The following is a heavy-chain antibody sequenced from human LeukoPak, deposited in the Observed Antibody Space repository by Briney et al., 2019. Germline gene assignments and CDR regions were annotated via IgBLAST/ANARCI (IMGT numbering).Heavy chain of an antibody. CDR3: AKDLSADTAMVTYYYYGMDV. V-gene: IGHV3-30*18. Sequence: PGRSLRLSCAASGFTFSSYSMHWVRQAPGKGLEWVAVISYDGSNKYYADSVKGRFTISRDNSKNTLYLQMNSLRAEDTAVYYCAKDLSADTAMVTYYYYGMDVWGQGTTVTVSS. D-gene: IGHD5-18*01. J-gene: IGHJ6*02. CDR2: ISYDGSNK. CDR1: GFTFSSYS.